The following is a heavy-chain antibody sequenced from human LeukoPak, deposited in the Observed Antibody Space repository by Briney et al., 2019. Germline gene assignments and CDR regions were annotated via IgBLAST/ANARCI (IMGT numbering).Heavy chain of an antibody. V-gene: IGHV4-30-4*01. CDR3: ARVDAAAGTFDY. CDR1: GSSISSGDYY. J-gene: IGHJ4*02. D-gene: IGHD6-13*01. CDR2: IYYSGST. Sequence: SETLSLTCTVSGSSISSGDYYWSWIRQPPGKGLEWIGYIYYSGSTYYNPSLKSRVTISVDTSKNQFSLKLSSVTAADTAVYYCARVDAAAGTFDYWGQGTLVTVSS.